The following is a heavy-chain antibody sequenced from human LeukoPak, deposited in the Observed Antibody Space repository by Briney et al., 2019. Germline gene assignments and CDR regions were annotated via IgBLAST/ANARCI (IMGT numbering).Heavy chain of an antibody. Sequence: SETLSLTCTVSGYSISSGYYWGWIRQPPGKGLEWIGSIYHSGSTYYNPSLKSRVTTSVDTSKNQFSLKLSSVTAADTAVYYCARQGSGGYNYYYYYYYMDVWGKGTTVTISS. CDR2: IYHSGST. CDR3: ARQGSGGYNYYYYYYYMDV. D-gene: IGHD5-24*01. V-gene: IGHV4-38-2*02. CDR1: GYSISSGYY. J-gene: IGHJ6*03.